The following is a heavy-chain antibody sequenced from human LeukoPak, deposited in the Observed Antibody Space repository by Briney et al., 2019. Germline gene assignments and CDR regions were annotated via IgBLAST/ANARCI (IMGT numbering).Heavy chain of an antibody. D-gene: IGHD5-24*01. CDR3: ARDGGDGYNLDY. V-gene: IGHV3-30*04. CDR1: GFTFSSYA. CDR2: ISYDGSNK. J-gene: IGHJ4*02. Sequence: PGGSLRLSCAASGFTFSSYAMHWVRQAPGKGLEWVAVISYDGSNKYYADSVKGRFTISRDNSKNTLYLQMNSLRAEDTAVYYCARDGGDGYNLDYWGQGTLVTVSS.